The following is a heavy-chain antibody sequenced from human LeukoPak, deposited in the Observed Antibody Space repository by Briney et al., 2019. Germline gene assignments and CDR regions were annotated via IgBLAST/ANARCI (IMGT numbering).Heavy chain of an antibody. CDR1: GFTFSSYS. Sequence: GGSLRLSCAASGFTFSSYSMNWVRQAPGKGLEWVSSISSSSSYIYYADSVKGRFTISRDNSKNMMYLQMNSLRAEDTAVYYCARAQGYFDWDYYFDYWGQGTLVTVSS. CDR2: ISSSSSYI. D-gene: IGHD3-9*01. V-gene: IGHV3-21*04. J-gene: IGHJ4*02. CDR3: ARAQGYFDWDYYFDY.